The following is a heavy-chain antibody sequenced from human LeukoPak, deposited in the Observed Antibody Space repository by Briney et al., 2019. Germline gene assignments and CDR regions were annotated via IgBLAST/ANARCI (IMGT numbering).Heavy chain of an antibody. CDR3: AREYYYGSGSYYNWFDP. D-gene: IGHD3-10*01. J-gene: IGHJ5*02. CDR2: INPNSGGT. Sequence: GASVKVSCKASGYTFTGYYMHWVRQAPGQGLEWMGWINPNSGGTNYAQKFQGRVTMTRDTSISTAYMELSRLRSDDTAVYYCAREYYYGSGSYYNWFDPWGQGTLVTVSS. CDR1: GYTFTGYY. V-gene: IGHV1-2*02.